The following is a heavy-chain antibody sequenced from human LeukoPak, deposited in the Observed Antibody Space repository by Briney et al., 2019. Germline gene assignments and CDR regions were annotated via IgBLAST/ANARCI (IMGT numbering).Heavy chain of an antibody. CDR1: GFTVSSNY. D-gene: IGHD2-15*01. Sequence: GGSLRLSCVASGFTVSSNYMSWVRQAPGKGLEWVSVIYSGGSTYYADSVKGRFTISRDNSKNTLYLQMNSLRAEDTAVYYCARVGRYCSGGSCYSPIDYWGQGTLVTVSS. J-gene: IGHJ4*02. CDR2: IYSGGST. V-gene: IGHV3-53*01. CDR3: ARVGRYCSGGSCYSPIDY.